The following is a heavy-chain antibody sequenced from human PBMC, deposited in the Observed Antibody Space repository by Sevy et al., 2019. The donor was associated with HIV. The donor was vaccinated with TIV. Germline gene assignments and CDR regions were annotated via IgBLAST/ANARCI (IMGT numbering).Heavy chain of an antibody. Sequence: GGSLRLSCAASGFTFSDYYMSWIRQAPGKGLEWVSYIDRSGSTINYADSVKGRFTISRDNAKNSVYLQINSLRAEDTAVYYCARENTMIEEPGWFDPWGQGTLVTVS. D-gene: IGHD3-22*01. J-gene: IGHJ5*02. CDR2: IDRSGSTI. CDR1: GFTFSDYY. CDR3: ARENTMIEEPGWFDP. V-gene: IGHV3-11*01.